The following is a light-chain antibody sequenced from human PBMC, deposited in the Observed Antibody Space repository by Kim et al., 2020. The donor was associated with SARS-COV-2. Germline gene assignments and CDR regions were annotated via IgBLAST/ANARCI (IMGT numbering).Light chain of an antibody. CDR3: SAWDDSLNGPL. Sequence: GQRLTISCSGDYSNIGGNPVTSYQQLPGSAPNLLIYSNNPRPSGVPDRFSASKSCTSASLAISGVQYEDEADYYCSAWDDSLNGPLFGGGTKVTVL. V-gene: IGLV1-44*01. CDR1: YSNIGGNP. CDR2: SNN. J-gene: IGLJ3*02.